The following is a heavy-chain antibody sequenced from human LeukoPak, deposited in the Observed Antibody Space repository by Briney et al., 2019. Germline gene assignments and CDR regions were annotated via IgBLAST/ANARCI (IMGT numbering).Heavy chain of an antibody. J-gene: IGHJ3*02. CDR2: IYYSGITYYSGSI. CDR3: ARDQTSKGDAFDI. V-gene: IGHV4-39*07. Sequence: SETLSLTCTVSGGSISSSSYYWGWIRQPPGKGLEWIGSIYYSGITYYSGSIFYNPSLKSRVTITVDASKNEFSLKLSSVTAADTAVFYCARDQTSKGDAFDIWGQGTMVTVSS. CDR1: GGSISSSSYY.